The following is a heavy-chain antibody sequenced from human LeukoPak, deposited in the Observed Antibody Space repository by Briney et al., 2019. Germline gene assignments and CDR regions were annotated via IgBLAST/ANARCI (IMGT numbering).Heavy chain of an antibody. V-gene: IGHV3-9*01. CDR3: AKELTPTSIAVAGIGFDY. CDR1: GFTFDDYA. CDR2: ISWNSGSI. D-gene: IGHD6-19*01. Sequence: GRSLRLSCAASGFTFDDYAMHWVRQAPGKGLEWVSGISWNSGSIGYADSVKGRFTISRDNAKNSLYLQMNSLRAEDTALYYCAKELTPTSIAVAGIGFDYWGQGTLVTVSS. J-gene: IGHJ4*02.